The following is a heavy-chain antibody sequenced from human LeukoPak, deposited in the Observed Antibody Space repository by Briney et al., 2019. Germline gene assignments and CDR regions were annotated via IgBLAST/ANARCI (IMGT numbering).Heavy chain of an antibody. D-gene: IGHD3-10*01. CDR1: GYTFTGYY. Sequence: RASVKVSCKASGYTFTGYYMHWVRQAPGQGREWMGWINPNSGGTNYAQKFQGRLTMTRDTSISTAYMQLSRLRSDDTAVYYCARVWFGESSGDFDYWGQGTLVTVSS. CDR2: INPNSGGT. CDR3: ARVWFGESSGDFDY. V-gene: IGHV1-2*02. J-gene: IGHJ4*02.